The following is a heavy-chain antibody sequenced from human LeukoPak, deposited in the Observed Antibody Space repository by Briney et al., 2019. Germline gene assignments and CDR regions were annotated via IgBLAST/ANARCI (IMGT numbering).Heavy chain of an antibody. D-gene: IGHD3-3*01. V-gene: IGHV4-34*01. CDR2: INHSGST. J-gene: IGHJ4*02. CDR3: ARGANYDFWSGYRRPVDY. Sequence: SETLSLTCAVYGGSFSGYYWSWIRQPPGKGLEWIGEINHSGSTNYNPSLKSRVTISVDTSKNQFSLKLSSVTAADTAVYYCARGANYDFWSGYRRPVDYWGQGTPVTVSS. CDR1: GGSFSGYY.